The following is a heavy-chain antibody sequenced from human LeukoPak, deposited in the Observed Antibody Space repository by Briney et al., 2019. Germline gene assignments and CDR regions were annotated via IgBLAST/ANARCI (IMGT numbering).Heavy chain of an antibody. CDR2: IYYSGST. CDR3: ATGLDAFDI. CDR1: GGSISSYY. J-gene: IGHJ3*02. V-gene: IGHV4-59*01. D-gene: IGHD3/OR15-3a*01. Sequence: PSETLSLTCTVSGGSISSYYWSWIRQPPGEGLEWIGYIYYSGSTNYNPSLKSRVTISVDTSKNQFSLKLSSVTAADAAVYYCATGLDAFDIWGQGTMVTVSS.